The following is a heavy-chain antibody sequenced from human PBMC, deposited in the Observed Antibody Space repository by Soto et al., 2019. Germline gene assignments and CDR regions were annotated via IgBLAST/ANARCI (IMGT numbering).Heavy chain of an antibody. D-gene: IGHD6-13*01. Sequence: PGGSLRLSCAASGFTFSSYEMNWVRQAPGKGLEWVSYISSSGGTIYYADSVKGRFTISRDNSKNSLYLQMNSLRAEDTAVYYCARVIAAAGPKYNYYYYGIDVWGQGTLVTVSS. J-gene: IGHJ6*02. CDR2: ISSSGGTI. CDR3: ARVIAAAGPKYNYYYYGIDV. V-gene: IGHV3-48*03. CDR1: GFTFSSYE.